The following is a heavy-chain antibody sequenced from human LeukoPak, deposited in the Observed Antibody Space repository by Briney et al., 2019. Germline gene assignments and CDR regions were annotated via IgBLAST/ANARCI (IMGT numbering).Heavy chain of an antibody. Sequence: PGGSLRLSCAASGFTFSHYYMNWIRQPPGKGLEWISQISSTGSIIYYADSVKGRFTISRDNNKNSLFLQMNSLSAEDTAVYYCARDALNGFDIWGQGTTVTVSS. D-gene: IGHD2-8*01. J-gene: IGHJ3*02. V-gene: IGHV3-11*04. CDR3: ARDALNGFDI. CDR2: ISSTGSII. CDR1: GFTFSHYY.